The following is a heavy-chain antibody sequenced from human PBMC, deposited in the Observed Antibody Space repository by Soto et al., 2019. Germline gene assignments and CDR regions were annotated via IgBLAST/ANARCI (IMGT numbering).Heavy chain of an antibody. CDR3: ARDLGGSRDS. Sequence: ASVKVSCKASGNTLTGYYIHWVRQAPGQGLEWMGWINPNNDGTTYGEKFQGRVTMTRDTSTSTAYMELSRLRSDDTAVYYCARDLGGSRDSWGQGTLVTVSS. V-gene: IGHV1-2*02. CDR1: GNTLTGYY. J-gene: IGHJ4*02. D-gene: IGHD1-26*01. CDR2: INPNNDGT.